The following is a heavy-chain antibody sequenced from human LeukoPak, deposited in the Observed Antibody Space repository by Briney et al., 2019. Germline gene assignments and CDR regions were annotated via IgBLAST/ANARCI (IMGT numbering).Heavy chain of an antibody. Sequence: SQTLSLTCTVSGGSISSGGYYWSWIRQHPGKGLEWIGYIYYSGSTYYNPSLKSRVTISVDTSKNQFSLKLSSVTAADTAVYYCARDESIVGAHNAFDIWGQGTMVTVSS. D-gene: IGHD1-26*01. CDR1: GGSISSGGYY. J-gene: IGHJ3*02. CDR2: IYYSGST. CDR3: ARDESIVGAHNAFDI. V-gene: IGHV4-31*03.